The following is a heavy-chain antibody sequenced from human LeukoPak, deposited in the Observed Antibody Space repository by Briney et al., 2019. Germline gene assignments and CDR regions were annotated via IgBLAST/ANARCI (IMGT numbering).Heavy chain of an antibody. CDR2: IIPIFGTA. V-gene: IGHV1-69*06. CDR3: ARARYCSGGSCYWTPYYYYGMDA. CDR1: GGTFSSYA. D-gene: IGHD2-15*01. J-gene: IGHJ6*04. Sequence: SVKVPCKASGGTFSSYAISWVRQAPGQGLEWMGGIIPIFGTANYAQKFQGRVTITADKSTSTAYMELSSLRSEDTAVYYCARARYCSGGSCYWTPYYYYGMDAWGKGTTVTVSS.